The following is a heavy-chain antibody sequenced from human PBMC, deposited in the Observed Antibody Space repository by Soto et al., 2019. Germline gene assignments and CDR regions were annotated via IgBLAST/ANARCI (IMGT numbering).Heavy chain of an antibody. D-gene: IGHD6-19*01. V-gene: IGHV1-2*02. J-gene: IGHJ4*02. CDR1: GYTFTGYY. Sequence: GASVKVSCKXSGYTFTGYYMHWVRQAPGQGLEWMGWINPNSGGTNYAQKFQGRVTMTRDTSISTAYMELSRLTSDDTAVYYCARSESSSGWYDYWGQGTLVTVSS. CDR2: INPNSGGT. CDR3: ARSESSSGWYDY.